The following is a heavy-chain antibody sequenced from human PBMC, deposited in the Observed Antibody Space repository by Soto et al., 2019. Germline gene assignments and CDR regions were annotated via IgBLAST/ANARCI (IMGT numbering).Heavy chain of an antibody. V-gene: IGHV1-3*05. CDR1: GYTVTSYA. CDR3: ARGGEPIDY. D-gene: IGHD2-21*01. CDR2: IIAGNGNT. J-gene: IGHJ4*02. Sequence: QVQLVQSGAEEKKPGASVKGSCKASGYTVTSYAMHWVRHAPGQRLEWMGWIIAGNGNTKDSQKFQGRVTITRDARASTANMELSSMRTDDTAIYYCARGGEPIDYWGQGTLVTVSS.